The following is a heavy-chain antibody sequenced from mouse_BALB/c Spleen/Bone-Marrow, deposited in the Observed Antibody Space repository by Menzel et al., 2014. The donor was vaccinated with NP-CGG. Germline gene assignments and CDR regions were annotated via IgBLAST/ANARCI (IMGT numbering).Heavy chain of an antibody. V-gene: IGHV1-69*02. CDR3: ARDHFYSGNYEFAY. J-gene: IGHJ3*01. D-gene: IGHD2-1*01. CDR1: GYTFTSYW. Sequence: VHLVESGAELVKPGAPVKLSCKASGYTFTSYWMNWVKQRPGRGLEWIGRIDPSDSETHYNQKFKDKATLTVDKSSSTAYIQLSSLTSEDSAVYYCARDHFYSGNYEFAYWGQGTLVTVSA. CDR2: IDPSDSET.